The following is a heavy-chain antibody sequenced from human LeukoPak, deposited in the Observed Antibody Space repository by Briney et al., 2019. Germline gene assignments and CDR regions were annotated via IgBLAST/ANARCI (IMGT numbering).Heavy chain of an antibody. CDR2: ISGSSSTI. Sequence: GGSLRLSCAASGFTFSSYSMNWVRQAPGKGLEWVSYISGSSSTIYYADSVKGRFTISRDNAKNSLYLQMNSLRAEDTAVYYCARANRQDAFDIWGQGTMVTVSS. CDR3: ARANRQDAFDI. D-gene: IGHD1-14*01. V-gene: IGHV3-48*01. J-gene: IGHJ3*02. CDR1: GFTFSSYS.